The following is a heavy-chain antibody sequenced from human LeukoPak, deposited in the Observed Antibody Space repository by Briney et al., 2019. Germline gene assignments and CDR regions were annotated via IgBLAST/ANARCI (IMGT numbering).Heavy chain of an antibody. J-gene: IGHJ4*02. CDR1: GCDFSSFD. CDR3: ARDSGWLVPDY. CDR2: INPNSGGT. V-gene: IGHV1-2*02. D-gene: IGHD6-19*01. Sequence: ASVKVSCKASGCDFSSFDVNWVRQAPGQGLEWMGWINPNSGGTNYAQKFQGRVTMTRDTSISTAYMELSRLRSDDTAVYYCARDSGWLVPDYWGQGTLVTVSS.